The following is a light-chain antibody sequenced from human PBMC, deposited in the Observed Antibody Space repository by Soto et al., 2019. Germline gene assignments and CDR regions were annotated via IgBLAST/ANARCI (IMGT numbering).Light chain of an antibody. V-gene: IGKV3-11*01. CDR1: QSVSSY. CDR3: QQRNNWQS. CDR2: DAS. J-gene: IGKJ2*03. Sequence: EIVLTQSPATLSLSPGERATLSCRASQSVSSYLAWYQQKPGQAPRLLIYDASNRATGIPARLSGSGSGTVFTLTISSLEPEDFSVYYCQQRNNWQSFGQGTILEIK.